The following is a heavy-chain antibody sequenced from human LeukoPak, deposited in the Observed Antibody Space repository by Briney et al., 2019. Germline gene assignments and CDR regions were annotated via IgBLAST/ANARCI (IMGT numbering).Heavy chain of an antibody. CDR3: ATQWELHPAF. D-gene: IGHD1-26*01. Sequence: GGSLRLSCAASGFTFSSYSMNWVRQAPGRGLEWVSYITRSSSARYYADAVKGRFTISRDNAKNSLYLQMNSLRAEDTAVYYCATQWELHPAFWGQGTLVTVSS. CDR1: GFTFSSYS. V-gene: IGHV3-48*01. J-gene: IGHJ4*02. CDR2: ITRSSSAR.